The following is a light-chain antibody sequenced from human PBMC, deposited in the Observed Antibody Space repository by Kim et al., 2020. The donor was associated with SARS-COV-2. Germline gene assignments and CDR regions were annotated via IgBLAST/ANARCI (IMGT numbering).Light chain of an antibody. V-gene: IGKV3-11*01. Sequence: LSPWERATLSCRASQSVRSYLAWYQQKPGQAPRLLIYHASNRATGIPARFSGSGSGTDFSLTISSLDPDDFAVYYCQQRNNWPPTFGQGTRLEIK. CDR2: HAS. J-gene: IGKJ5*01. CDR1: QSVRSY. CDR3: QQRNNWPPT.